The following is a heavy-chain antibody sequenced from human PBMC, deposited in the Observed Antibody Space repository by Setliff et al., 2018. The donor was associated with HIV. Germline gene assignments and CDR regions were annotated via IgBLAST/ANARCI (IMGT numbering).Heavy chain of an antibody. V-gene: IGHV4-39*01. D-gene: IGHD1-1*01. J-gene: IGHJ5*02. CDR2: IFYTGST. CDR3: SPGGAYGTGWFDP. CDR1: GGSISSGSYY. Sequence: PSETLSLTCTVSGGSISSGSYYWGWIRQPPGRGLEWVGSIFYTGSTYYNPSLKSRLTMSVDTSKNQFSLKLTSVTAADTAVYYCSPGGAYGTGWFDPRGQGTLVTVSS.